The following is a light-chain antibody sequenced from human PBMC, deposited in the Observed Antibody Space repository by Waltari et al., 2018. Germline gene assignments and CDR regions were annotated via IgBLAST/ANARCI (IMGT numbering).Light chain of an antibody. CDR3: QQYYSTPRWT. Sequence: DIVMTQSPDSLAVSLGERATINCKSSQSVLYSSNNKNYLAWYQQKPGQPPKLLIYWASTRESGVPDRFSGSGSGTDFTLTISSLQAEDVAVYYGQQYYSTPRWTFGQGTKVEIK. J-gene: IGKJ1*01. V-gene: IGKV4-1*01. CDR2: WAS. CDR1: QSVLYSSNNKNY.